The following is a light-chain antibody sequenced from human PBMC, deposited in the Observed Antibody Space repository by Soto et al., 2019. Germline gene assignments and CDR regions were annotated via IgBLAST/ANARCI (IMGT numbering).Light chain of an antibody. CDR1: SSDVGSYNL. J-gene: IGLJ1*01. Sequence: QSALTQPASVSGSPGQSITISCTGTSSDVGSYNLVSWDQQHPGKAPKLMIYEVSKRPSGVSNRFSGSKSGNTASLTISGLHAEDEADYYCCSYAGSSTYVLGTGTKVTVL. CDR2: EVS. V-gene: IGLV2-23*02. CDR3: CSYAGSSTYV.